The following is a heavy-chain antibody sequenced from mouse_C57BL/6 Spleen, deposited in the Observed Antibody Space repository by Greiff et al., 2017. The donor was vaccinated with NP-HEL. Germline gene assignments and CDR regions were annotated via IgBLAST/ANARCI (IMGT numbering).Heavy chain of an antibody. CDR1: GYTFTDYE. J-gene: IGHJ4*01. D-gene: IGHD6-1*01. V-gene: IGHV1-15*01. CDR3: TRGRHAYAMDY. Sequence: QVQLQQSGAELVRPGASVTLSCKASGYTFTDYEMHWVKQTPVHGLEWIGAIDPETGGTAYNQKFKGKAILTADKSSSTAYMELRSLTSEDSAVYYCTRGRHAYAMDYWGQGTSVTVSS. CDR2: IDPETGGT.